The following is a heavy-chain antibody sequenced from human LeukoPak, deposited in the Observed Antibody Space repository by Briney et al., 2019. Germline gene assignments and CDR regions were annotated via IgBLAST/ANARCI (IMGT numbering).Heavy chain of an antibody. CDR2: MYPNSGNT. V-gene: IGHV1-8*01. Sequence: ASVKVSCKASGYTFTSYDINWVRQATGQGLEWMGWMYPNSGNTGYAQKFQGRVTMARNTSISTAYMELSSLRSEDTAVYYCATRGRAGYYFDYWGQGTLVTVSS. CDR1: GYTFTSYD. D-gene: IGHD5-24*01. J-gene: IGHJ4*02. CDR3: ATRGRAGYYFDY.